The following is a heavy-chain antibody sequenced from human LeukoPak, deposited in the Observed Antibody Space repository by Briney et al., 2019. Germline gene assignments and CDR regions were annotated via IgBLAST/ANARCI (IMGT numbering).Heavy chain of an antibody. Sequence: PSETLSLTCTVSGGSISSDTYFWGWIRQPPGKGLEWIANIYFTGNTYYNPSLKSRATISVDTSKNRFSLTLSSVTAADTAVYYCASEAHRGGGFDSWGQGTQVTVSS. D-gene: IGHD3-16*01. J-gene: IGHJ4*02. CDR3: ASEAHRGGGFDS. CDR2: IYFTGNT. V-gene: IGHV4-39*01. CDR1: GGSISSDTYF.